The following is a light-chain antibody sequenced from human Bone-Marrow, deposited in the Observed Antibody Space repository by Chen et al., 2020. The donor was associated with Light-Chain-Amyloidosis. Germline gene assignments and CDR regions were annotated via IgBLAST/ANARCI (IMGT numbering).Light chain of an antibody. CDR1: QGISSY. J-gene: IGKJ1*01. Sequence: DIQLTQSPSFLFTSAGDRVTITCRASQGISSYLAWYQERPGKAPNLLIYAVSTLESGVPSRFSGSGSGTEFALTISSLQSEDFATYFCQQYHTYPPWTFGQGTKVEIK. CDR3: QQYHTYPPWT. V-gene: IGKV1-9*01. CDR2: AVS.